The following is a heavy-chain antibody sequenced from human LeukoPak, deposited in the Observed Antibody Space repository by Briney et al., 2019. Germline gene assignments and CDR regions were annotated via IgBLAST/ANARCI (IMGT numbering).Heavy chain of an antibody. CDR3: AKSLYSGYDWEYFDY. Sequence: GGSLRLSCAASGFTFNSYTMNWVRQAPGKGLEWVSSISSSSNYIYYADSVKGRLTTSRDDAKNSLYLQMNSLRAEDTAVYYCAKSLYSGYDWEYFDYWGQGTLVTVSS. V-gene: IGHV3-21*01. CDR1: GFTFNSYT. J-gene: IGHJ4*02. CDR2: ISSSSNYI. D-gene: IGHD5-12*01.